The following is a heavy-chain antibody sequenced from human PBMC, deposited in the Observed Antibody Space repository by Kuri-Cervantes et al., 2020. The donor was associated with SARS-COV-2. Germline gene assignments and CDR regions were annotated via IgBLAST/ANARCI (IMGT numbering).Heavy chain of an antibody. CDR2: IYYSGST. CDR3: ARTARHFDL. V-gene: IGHV4-59*12. J-gene: IGHJ2*01. CDR1: GGSISSYY. D-gene: IGHD5-18*01. Sequence: ESLKISCTVSGGSISSYYWSWIRQPPGKGLEWIGYIYYSGSTSYNPSLKSRVTISVDTSQNQFSLKLSSVTAADTAVYYCARTARHFDLWGRGTLVTVSS.